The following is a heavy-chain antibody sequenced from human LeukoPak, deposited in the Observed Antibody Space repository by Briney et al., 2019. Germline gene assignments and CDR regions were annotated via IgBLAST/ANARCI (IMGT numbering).Heavy chain of an antibody. Sequence: ASVKVSCKVSGYTLTELSMHWVRQAPGKGLEWMGGFDPEDGETIYAQKFQGRVTMTEDTSTDTAYMELSSLRSEDTAVYYCATVPISAAGSAAFDIWRQGTMVTVSS. CDR2: FDPEDGET. D-gene: IGHD6-13*01. CDR3: ATVPISAAGSAAFDI. J-gene: IGHJ3*02. V-gene: IGHV1-24*01. CDR1: GYTLTELS.